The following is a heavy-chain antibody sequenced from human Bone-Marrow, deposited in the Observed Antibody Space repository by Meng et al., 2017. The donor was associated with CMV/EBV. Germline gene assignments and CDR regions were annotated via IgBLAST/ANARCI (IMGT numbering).Heavy chain of an antibody. D-gene: IGHD6-6*01. CDR3: ATAYSSSPGFLYNWFDP. Sequence: GGSLRLSCAASGLIFSSYAMNWVRQAPGKGLEWVSSIRSNSIYIYYADSVKGRFTISRDNARNSLYLQMNSLRAEDMAVYYCATAYSSSPGFLYNWFDPWGQGTLVTVSS. CDR1: GLIFSSYA. CDR2: IRSNSIYI. J-gene: IGHJ5*02. V-gene: IGHV3-21*01.